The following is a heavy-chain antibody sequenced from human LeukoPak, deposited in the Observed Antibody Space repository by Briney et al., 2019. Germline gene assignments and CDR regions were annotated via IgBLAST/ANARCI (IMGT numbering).Heavy chain of an antibody. J-gene: IGHJ6*02. CDR2: ISYDGSNK. V-gene: IGHV3-30*18. CDR1: GFTFSGYG. Sequence: PGGSLRLSCAASGFTFSGYGMHWVRQAPGKGLEWVAVISYDGSNKYYADSVKGRFTISRDNSKNTLYLQMNSLRAEDTAVYYCAKDLGYCSSTSCYNYYYYGMDVWGQGTTVTVSS. CDR3: AKDLGYCSSTSCYNYYYYGMDV. D-gene: IGHD2-2*01.